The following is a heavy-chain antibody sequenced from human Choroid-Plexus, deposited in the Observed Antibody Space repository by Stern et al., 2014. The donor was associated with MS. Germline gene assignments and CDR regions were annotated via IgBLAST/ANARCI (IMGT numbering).Heavy chain of an antibody. J-gene: IGHJ5*02. Sequence: DQLVESGGGVVQPGRPLRLSCVASGFTFGSCAMHWVRQAPGKGLERVAGVSYDGSNKYYADSVKGRFTISRDNSQNTLYMQMSSLRPEDKAVYYCAKDRQYLTYFFDHWGQGSLVTVSS. D-gene: IGHD2/OR15-2a*01. CDR1: GFTFGSCA. CDR2: VSYDGSNK. CDR3: AKDRQYLTYFFDH. V-gene: IGHV3-30*18.